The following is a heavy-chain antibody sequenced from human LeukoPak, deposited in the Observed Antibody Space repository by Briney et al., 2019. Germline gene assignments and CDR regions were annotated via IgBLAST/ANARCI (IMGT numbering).Heavy chain of an antibody. J-gene: IGHJ4*02. CDR1: DFTVSSYY. V-gene: IGHV3-53*01. Sequence: PGGSLRLSCAASDFTVSSYYMSWVRQAPGKGLEWVSLIYSAGSTYYADSVKGRFTISRDNSKNTLYLQMNSLRTEDTAVYYCAREGGDSSGYHDYWGQGTLVTVS. CDR2: IYSAGST. D-gene: IGHD3-22*01. CDR3: AREGGDSSGYHDY.